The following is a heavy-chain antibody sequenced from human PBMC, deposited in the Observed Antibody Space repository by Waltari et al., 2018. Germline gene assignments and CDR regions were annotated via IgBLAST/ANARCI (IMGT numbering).Heavy chain of an antibody. J-gene: IGHJ4*02. D-gene: IGHD4-17*01. CDR1: GYTFTRYG. V-gene: IGHV1-18*04. CDR3: ARGAPYGDYLPCDY. Sequence: QVQLVQSGAEVEKPGASVKVSCKAIGYTFTRYGISWVRQAPGQGLEWMGWVSPHNGDTDYGQKFQGRVTMATDTFMNTAYMELRSLRPDDTAVYYCARGAPYGDYLPCDYWGQGTLVTVSS. CDR2: VSPHNGDT.